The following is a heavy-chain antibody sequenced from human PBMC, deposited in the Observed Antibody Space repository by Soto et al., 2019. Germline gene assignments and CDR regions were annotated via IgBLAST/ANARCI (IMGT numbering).Heavy chain of an antibody. CDR2: IWYDGSNK. D-gene: IGHD6-19*01. CDR3: AREALNLRYSSGPLRY. V-gene: IGHV3-33*01. CDR1: GFTFSSYG. J-gene: IGHJ4*02. Sequence: QVQLVESGGGVVQPGRSLRLSCAASGFTFSSYGMHWVRQAPGKGLEWVAVIWYDGSNKYYADSVKGRFTISRDNSKNTLHLQMNRLRAEDTAVYYCAREALNLRYSSGPLRYWGQGTLVTVSS.